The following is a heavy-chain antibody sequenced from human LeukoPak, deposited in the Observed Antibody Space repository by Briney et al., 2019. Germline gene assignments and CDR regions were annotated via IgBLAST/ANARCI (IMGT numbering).Heavy chain of an antibody. D-gene: IGHD2-8*02. V-gene: IGHV3-23*01. J-gene: IGHJ4*02. Sequence: PGGSLRLSCAASGFTFSSYAINWVRQAPGKEMEWVASITGNGASTYLTDSVKGRFTISRDNSKNTVYLQKNILRAEDTGLYYGAKGTLGTCTGARCYPFDYWGQGTVVSVSS. CDR1: GFTFSSYA. CDR2: ITGNGAST. CDR3: AKGTLGTCTGARCYPFDY.